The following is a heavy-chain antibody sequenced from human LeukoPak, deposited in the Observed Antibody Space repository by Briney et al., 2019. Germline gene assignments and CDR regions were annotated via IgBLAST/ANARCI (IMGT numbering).Heavy chain of an antibody. CDR1: GLTFSSYA. CDR3: AKVKGLRGIVGTTMRGLLDY. CDR2: ISGSGHSP. J-gene: IGHJ4*02. Sequence: GGSLRLSCAAFGLTFSSYAMSWVRQAPGKGLEWVSGISGSGHSPYYADSVKGRFTISRDNSKNTLYLQMNSLRAEDTAIYYCAKVKGLRGIVGTTMRGLLDYWGQGTLVTVPS. D-gene: IGHD1-26*01. V-gene: IGHV3-23*01.